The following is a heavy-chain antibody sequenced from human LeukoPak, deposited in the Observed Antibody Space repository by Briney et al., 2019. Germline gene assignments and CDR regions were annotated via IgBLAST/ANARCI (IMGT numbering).Heavy chain of an antibody. J-gene: IGHJ4*02. CDR3: ARLSLSPDGDFDY. Sequence: GESLKISRQGSGYSFTSYWIGWVRQMPGKGLEWMGIIYPGDSDNRYSPSFRGQVTISADKSITTAYLQWSSLKASDTAMYYCARLSLSPDGDFDYWGQGTLVTVSS. CDR2: IYPGDSDN. CDR1: GYSFTSYW. V-gene: IGHV5-51*01. D-gene: IGHD3-16*01.